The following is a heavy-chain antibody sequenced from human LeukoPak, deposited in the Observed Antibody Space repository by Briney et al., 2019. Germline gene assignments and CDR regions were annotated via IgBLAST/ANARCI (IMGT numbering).Heavy chain of an antibody. V-gene: IGHV3-72*01. CDR1: GFTFSDHY. CDR3: ARGEITGTTLRAFDI. D-gene: IGHD1-20*01. J-gene: IGHJ3*02. CDR2: TRNKANSYTT. Sequence: GGSLRLSCAASGFTFSDHYMDWVRQAPGKGLEWVGRTRNKANSYTTEYAASVKGRFTISRDDSKNSLYLQMNSLKTEDTAVYYCARGEITGTTLRAFDIWGQGTMVTVSS.